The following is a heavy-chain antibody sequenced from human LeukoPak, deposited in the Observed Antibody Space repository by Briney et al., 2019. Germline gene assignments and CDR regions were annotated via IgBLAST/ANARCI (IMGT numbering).Heavy chain of an antibody. J-gene: IGHJ4*02. CDR1: GFTFSNAW. CDR3: TTELDIRPNHY. CDR2: IKRKSDGGTT. D-gene: IGHD3-22*01. Sequence: GGSLRLSCAASGFTFSNAWMSWVRQAPGKGLEWVGRIKRKSDGGTTDYAAPVKGRFTISRGDLKNTLDLQMNSLKSEDTAVYYCTTELDIRPNHYWGQGTLVTVSS. V-gene: IGHV3-15*01.